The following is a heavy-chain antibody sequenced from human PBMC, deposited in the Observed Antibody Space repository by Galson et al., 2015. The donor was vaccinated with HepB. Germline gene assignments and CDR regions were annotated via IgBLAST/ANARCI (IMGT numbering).Heavy chain of an antibody. V-gene: IGHV4-39*07. Sequence: SETLSLTCTVSGGSISSSSYYWGWIRQPPGKGLEWIGSIYYSGSTYYNPSLKSRVTISVDTSKNQFSLKLSSVTAADTAVYYCARDAFIVVVPAAIDNWFDPWGQGTLVTVSS. D-gene: IGHD2-2*01. J-gene: IGHJ5*02. CDR3: ARDAFIVVVPAAIDNWFDP. CDR1: GGSISSSSYY. CDR2: IYYSGST.